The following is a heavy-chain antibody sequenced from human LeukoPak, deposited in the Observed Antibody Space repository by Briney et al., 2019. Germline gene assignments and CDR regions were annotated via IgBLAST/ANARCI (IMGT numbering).Heavy chain of an antibody. Sequence: SETLSLTCTVSGGSIRSYYWNWIRQPPGKGLEWIGSIYYSGSTYYNPSLKSRVTISVDTSKNQFSLKLSSVTAADTAVYYCARDSSGYYDVPLFDYWGQGALVTVSS. CDR3: ARDSSGYYDVPLFDY. CDR1: GGSIRSYY. J-gene: IGHJ4*02. D-gene: IGHD3-22*01. CDR2: IYYSGST. V-gene: IGHV4-39*07.